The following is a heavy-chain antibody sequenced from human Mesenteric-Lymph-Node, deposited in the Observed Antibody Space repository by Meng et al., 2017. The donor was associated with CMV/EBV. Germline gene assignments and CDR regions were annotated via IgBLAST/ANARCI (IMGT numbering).Heavy chain of an antibody. CDR3: ARARRYCTNGVCYADAFDI. Sequence: GESLKISCAASGFTFSSYWMSWVRQAPGKGLEWVANIKQDGSEKYYVDSVKGRFTISRDNAKNSLYLQMNSLRAEDTAVYYCARARRYCTNGVCYADAFDIWGQGTMVTVSS. CDR1: GFTFSSYW. CDR2: IKQDGSEK. D-gene: IGHD2-8*01. J-gene: IGHJ3*02. V-gene: IGHV3-7*01.